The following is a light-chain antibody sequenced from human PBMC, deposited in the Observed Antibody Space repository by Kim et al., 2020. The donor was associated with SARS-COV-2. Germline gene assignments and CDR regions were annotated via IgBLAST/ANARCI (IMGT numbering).Light chain of an antibody. V-gene: IGLV3-27*01. CDR2: KDS. CDR1: VLAKKD. CDR3: YSAADNNRV. J-gene: IGLJ3*02. Sequence: VPPGQTARITGSGYVLAKKDARWVQQKPGQAPVLVIYKDSERPSGIPERFSGSSSGTTVTLTISGAQVEDEADYYCYSAADNNRVFGGGTQLTVL.